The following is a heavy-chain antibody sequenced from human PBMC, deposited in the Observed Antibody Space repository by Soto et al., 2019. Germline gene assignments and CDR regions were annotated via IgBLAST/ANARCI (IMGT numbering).Heavy chain of an antibody. CDR1: GFTFSSYS. Sequence: GGSLRLSCAASGFTFSSYSMNWVRQAPGKGLEWVSYISSSSSTIYYADSVKGRFTISRDNAKNSLYLQMNSLRAEDTAVYYCAISPCGTHCSSTSCYAGYYYYGMDVWGQGTTVTVSS. CDR3: AISPCGTHCSSTSCYAGYYYYGMDV. D-gene: IGHD2-2*01. CDR2: ISSSSSTI. J-gene: IGHJ6*02. V-gene: IGHV3-48*04.